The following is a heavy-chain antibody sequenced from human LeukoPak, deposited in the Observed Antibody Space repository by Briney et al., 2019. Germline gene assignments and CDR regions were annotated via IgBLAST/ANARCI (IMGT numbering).Heavy chain of an antibody. CDR3: ARASQPSGWPRHDFDY. D-gene: IGHD6-19*01. Sequence: ASVKVSCKASGYTFTGYYMHWVRQAPGQGLEWMGWINPNSGGTNYAQKFQGRVTMTRDTSISTAYMELSRLRSDDTAVYYCARASQPSGWPRHDFDYWGQGTLVTVSS. CDR2: INPNSGGT. V-gene: IGHV1-2*02. CDR1: GYTFTGYY. J-gene: IGHJ4*02.